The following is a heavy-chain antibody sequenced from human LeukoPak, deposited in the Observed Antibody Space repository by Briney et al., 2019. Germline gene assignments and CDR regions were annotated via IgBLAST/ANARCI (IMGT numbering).Heavy chain of an antibody. J-gene: IGHJ6*02. Sequence: GGSLRLSCVASGFTFSSYWMHWVRQDPRKGLVWVSRINGGGRNINYADSVRGRFTISRDNAKNTLYLQMNSLRAEDTAVYYCAIPPLSGSGSSRPLAGVDVWGQGTTVTVSS. CDR1: GFTFSSYW. CDR2: INGGGRNI. V-gene: IGHV3-74*01. CDR3: AIPPLSGSGSSRPLAGVDV. D-gene: IGHD3-10*01.